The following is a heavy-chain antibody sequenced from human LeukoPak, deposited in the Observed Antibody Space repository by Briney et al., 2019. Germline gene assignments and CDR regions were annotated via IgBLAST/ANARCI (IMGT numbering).Heavy chain of an antibody. V-gene: IGHV3-15*01. Sequence: GGSLRLSCAASGFTFSNAWMSWVRQAPGTGLEWVGRIKSKTDGGTTDYAAPVKGRFTISRDDSKNTLYLQMNSLKTEDTAVYYCTVVYYYGSGSYYRIDYWGQGTLVTVSS. J-gene: IGHJ4*02. D-gene: IGHD3-10*01. CDR3: TVVYYYGSGSYYRIDY. CDR1: GFTFSNAW. CDR2: IKSKTDGGTT.